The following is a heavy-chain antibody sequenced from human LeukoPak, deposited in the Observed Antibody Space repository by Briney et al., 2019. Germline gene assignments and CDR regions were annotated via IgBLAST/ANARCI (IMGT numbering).Heavy chain of an antibody. CDR3: ARGLRFIQGPGYYYMDV. V-gene: IGHV4-34*01. J-gene: IGHJ6*03. CDR2: INHSGKT. D-gene: IGHD3-16*02. CDR1: GGSISSYY. Sequence: SETLSLTCTVSGGSISSYYWSWIRQPPGKGLEWIGEINHSGKTNYNPSLESRATISADTSKNQFSLNLGSVTAEDTAIYYCARGLRFIQGPGYYYMDVWGKGTTVTVSS.